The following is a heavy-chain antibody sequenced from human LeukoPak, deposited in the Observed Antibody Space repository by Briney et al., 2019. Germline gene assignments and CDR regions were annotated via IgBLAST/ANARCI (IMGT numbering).Heavy chain of an antibody. D-gene: IGHD2-15*01. CDR2: INPNSGGT. CDR3: ARDQRRYCSGGSCYRLDY. J-gene: IGHJ4*02. V-gene: IGHV1-2*02. CDR1: GYTFTGYY. Sequence: ASVKVSCKASGYTFTGYYMHWVRQAPGQGLEWMGWINPNSGGTNYAQKFQGRVTMTRDTSISTAYMERSRLRSDDTAVYYCARDQRRYCSGGSCYRLDYWGQGTLVTVSS.